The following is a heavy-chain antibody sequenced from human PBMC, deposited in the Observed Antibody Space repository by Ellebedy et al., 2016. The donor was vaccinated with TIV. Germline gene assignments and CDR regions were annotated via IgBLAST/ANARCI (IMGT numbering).Heavy chain of an antibody. CDR3: ARQESGFWSGYPGGMDV. CDR2: INPADSET. J-gene: IGHJ6*02. CDR1: GYTFSNHW. D-gene: IGHD3-3*01. V-gene: IGHV5-51*01. Sequence: GESLKISXRGSGYTFSNHWIAWVRQMPGKGLEWMGIINPADSETRYNPSFQGQVTISADSSIGTAYLQWSRLRASDTAMYYCARQESGFWSGYPGGMDVWGQGTTVTVSS.